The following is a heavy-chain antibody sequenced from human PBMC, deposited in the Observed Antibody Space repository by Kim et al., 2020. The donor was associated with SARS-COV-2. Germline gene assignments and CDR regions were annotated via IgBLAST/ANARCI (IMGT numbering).Heavy chain of an antibody. V-gene: IGHV1-3*01. CDR2: IYAGNGNT. CDR1: GYTFTSYA. CDR3: ARVVRGQQLPQGELDYYYYGMDV. J-gene: IGHJ6*02. Sequence: ASVKVSCKASGYTFTSYAMHWVRQAPGQRLEWMGWIYAGNGNTKYSQKFQGRVTITRDTSASTAYLELSSLRSEDTAVNYCARVVRGQQLPQGELDYYYYGMDVWGQGTTVTVSS. D-gene: IGHD6-13*01.